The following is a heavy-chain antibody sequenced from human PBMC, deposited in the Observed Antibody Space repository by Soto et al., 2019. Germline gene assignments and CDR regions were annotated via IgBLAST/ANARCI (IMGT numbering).Heavy chain of an antibody. CDR2: IKDSGST. Sequence: ETLSLTCAVYGGSLSSYHYDWFRQSPGKGKEWIGEIKDSGSTHYNPSLKSRVTITVDKSKNQFSLRLNSVTAADTAVYYCARGRRQLLVRSKFDWFDPWGQGILVTVAS. V-gene: IGHV4-34*01. D-gene: IGHD6-13*01. J-gene: IGHJ5*02. CDR1: GGSLSSYH. CDR3: ARGRRQLLVRSKFDWFDP.